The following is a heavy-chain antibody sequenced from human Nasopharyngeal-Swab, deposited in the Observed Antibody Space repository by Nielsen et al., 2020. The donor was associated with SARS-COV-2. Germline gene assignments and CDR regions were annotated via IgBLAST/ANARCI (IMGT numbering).Heavy chain of an antibody. CDR3: ARELRGRFDY. V-gene: IGHV3-33*01. Sequence: PGKGLEWVAVIWYDGSNKYYADSVKGRFTISRDNSKNTLYLQMNSLRAEDTAVYYCARELRGRFDYWGQGTLVTVSS. D-gene: IGHD4-17*01. CDR2: IWYDGSNK. J-gene: IGHJ4*02.